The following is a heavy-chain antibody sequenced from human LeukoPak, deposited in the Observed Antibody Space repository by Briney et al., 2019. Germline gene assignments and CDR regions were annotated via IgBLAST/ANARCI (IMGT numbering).Heavy chain of an antibody. D-gene: IGHD2-15*01. Sequence: SETLSLTCTVSGGSISSYYWSWIRQPAGKGLEWIGRIYTSGSTNYNPSLKSRVTMSVDTSKNQFSLKLSSVTAADTAVYYCARGGMNDIVVVGQPGRIYNWFDPWGQGTLVTVSS. CDR3: ARGGMNDIVVVGQPGRIYNWFDP. CDR1: GGSISSYY. V-gene: IGHV4-4*07. CDR2: IYTSGST. J-gene: IGHJ5*02.